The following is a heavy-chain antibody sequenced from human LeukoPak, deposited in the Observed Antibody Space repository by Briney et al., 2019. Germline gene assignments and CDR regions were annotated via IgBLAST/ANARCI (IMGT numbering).Heavy chain of an antibody. Sequence: GGSLRLSCAASGFTFSSYAMSWVRQAPGKGLEWVSVIYSGGSTYYADSVKGRFTISRDNSKNTLYLQMNSLRAEDTAVYYCARGAYYYDSSGYSYYFDYWGQGTLVTVSS. CDR3: ARGAYYYDSSGYSYYFDY. V-gene: IGHV3-53*01. D-gene: IGHD3-22*01. CDR2: IYSGGST. CDR1: GFTFSSYA. J-gene: IGHJ4*02.